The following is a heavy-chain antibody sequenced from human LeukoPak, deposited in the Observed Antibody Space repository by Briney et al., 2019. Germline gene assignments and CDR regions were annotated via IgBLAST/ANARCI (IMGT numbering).Heavy chain of an antibody. CDR1: GGSISGYY. CDR3: ARDLGGYNYGYSFDY. J-gene: IGHJ4*02. CDR2: IYYSGST. D-gene: IGHD5-18*01. Sequence: PSETLSLTCTVSGGSISGYYWSWIRQPPGKGLEWIGYIYYSGSTNYNPSLKSRVTISVDTSKNQFSLKLFSVTAADTAVYYCARDLGGYNYGYSFDYWGQGTLVTVSS. V-gene: IGHV4-59*12.